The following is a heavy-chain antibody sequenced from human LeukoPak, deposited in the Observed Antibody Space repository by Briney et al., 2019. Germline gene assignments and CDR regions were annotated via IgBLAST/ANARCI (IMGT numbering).Heavy chain of an antibody. D-gene: IGHD2-21*01. CDR1: GFTFSSYA. CDR3: AKWRGMSTYCGGDCFPNDAFDI. Sequence: GGSLRLSCAASGFTFSSYAMSWVRQAPGKGLEWVSAISGSGGSTYYAGSVKGRFTISRDNSKNTLYLQMNSLRAEDTAVYYCAKWRGMSTYCGGDCFPNDAFDIWGQGTMVTVSS. V-gene: IGHV3-23*01. CDR2: ISGSGGST. J-gene: IGHJ3*02.